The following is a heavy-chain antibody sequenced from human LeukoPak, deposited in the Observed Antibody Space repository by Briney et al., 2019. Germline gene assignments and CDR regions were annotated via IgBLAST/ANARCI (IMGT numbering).Heavy chain of an antibody. CDR3: ARGDIVGVADY. CDR1: GYTFTGYY. V-gene: IGHV1-2*02. CDR2: INPNSGGT. Sequence: VASVKVSCKASGYTFTGYYMHWVRQAPGQGLEWMGWINPNSGGTNYAQTFQGRVTMTRDTSISTAYMELSRLRSGDRAVYCCARGDIVGVADYWDQGTLVTVSS. D-gene: IGHD1-26*01. J-gene: IGHJ4*02.